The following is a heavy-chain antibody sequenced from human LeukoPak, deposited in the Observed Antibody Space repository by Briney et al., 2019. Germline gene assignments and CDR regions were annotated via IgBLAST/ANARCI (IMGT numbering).Heavy chain of an antibody. D-gene: IGHD5-18*01. CDR1: GASIRSGRNY. CDR2: IYYSGSS. J-gene: IGHJ4*02. CDR3: ARHVSGSAMMHYFDY. V-gene: IGHV4-39*01. Sequence: SETLSLTCNVSGASIRSGRNYWGWIRQSPGKGLEWIGSIYYSGSSSYNPSLQSRVSISVDTSKNHISLKVFSLTAADTALYYCARHVSGSAMMHYFDYWGQGNLVTVSS.